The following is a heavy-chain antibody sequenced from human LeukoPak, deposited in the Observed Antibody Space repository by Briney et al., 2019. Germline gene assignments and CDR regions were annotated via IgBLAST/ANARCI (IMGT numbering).Heavy chain of an antibody. CDR2: ISHSGST. D-gene: IGHD3-22*01. Sequence: SETLSLTCTVSGYSISIAFYWGWIRRPPGKGLEWIGSISHSGSTYYNPSLKSRVTISVDTSKNQFSLKLSSVTAADTAVYYCARGFDYYDSSGYLSNWYFDLWGRGTPVTVSS. CDR1: GYSISIAFY. V-gene: IGHV4-38-2*02. CDR3: ARGFDYYDSSGYLSNWYFDL. J-gene: IGHJ2*01.